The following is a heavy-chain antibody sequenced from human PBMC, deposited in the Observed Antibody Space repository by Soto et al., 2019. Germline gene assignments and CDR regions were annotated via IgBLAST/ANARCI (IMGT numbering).Heavy chain of an antibody. V-gene: IGHV4-31*03. CDR2: IYYSGST. Sequence: SENLSLTCTGSGGSISRGGYYWSWIRQHPGKGLEWIEYIYYSGSTYYNPSLKSRVTISVDTSKNQFSLKLSSVTAADTAVYYCARTPHFWGQGTLVTVSS. CDR1: GGSISRGGYY. J-gene: IGHJ4*02. CDR3: ARTPHF.